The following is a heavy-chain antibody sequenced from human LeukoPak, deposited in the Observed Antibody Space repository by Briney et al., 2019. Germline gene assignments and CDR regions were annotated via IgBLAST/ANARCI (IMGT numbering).Heavy chain of an antibody. D-gene: IGHD5-18*01. CDR1: GGSISSGGYS. CDR3: ARDSYSYGHNYYFDY. V-gene: IGHV4-30-2*01. CDR2: IYHSGST. J-gene: IGHJ4*02. Sequence: SETLSLTCAVSGGSISSGGYSWSWIRQPPGMGLEWIGYIYHSGSTYYNPSLKSRVTISVDRSKNQFSLKLTSVTAADTAVYYCARDSYSYGHNYYFDYWGQGTLVTVSS.